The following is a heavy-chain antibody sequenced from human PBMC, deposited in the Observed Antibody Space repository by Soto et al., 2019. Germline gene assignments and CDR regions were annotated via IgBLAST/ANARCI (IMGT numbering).Heavy chain of an antibody. Sequence: QVQLVQSGAEVKKPGSSVKVSCKASGGTFSSYAISWVRQAPGQGLEWMGGIIPICGTANYAQKFQGRVTITADESTSTAYMELSSLRSEYTAVYYCASAQYCGGDCYSGSDYWGQGTLVTVSS. CDR3: ASAQYCGGDCYSGSDY. V-gene: IGHV1-69*01. J-gene: IGHJ4*02. CDR2: IIPICGTA. D-gene: IGHD2-21*02. CDR1: GGTFSSYA.